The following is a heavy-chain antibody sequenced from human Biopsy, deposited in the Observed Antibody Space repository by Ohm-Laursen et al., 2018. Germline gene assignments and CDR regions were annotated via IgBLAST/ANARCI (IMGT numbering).Heavy chain of an antibody. Sequence: SLRLSCAASGFTFSNYSMNWIRQAPGKGPEWVSYISRSSSTKYYEDSVKGRFTISRDNSKNTVFLQMSSLRAEDTGVYYCARDPIVGSKADGMDVWGQGTTVTVSS. CDR1: GFTFSNYS. V-gene: IGHV3-48*01. J-gene: IGHJ6*02. D-gene: IGHD1-26*01. CDR3: ARDPIVGSKADGMDV. CDR2: ISRSSSTK.